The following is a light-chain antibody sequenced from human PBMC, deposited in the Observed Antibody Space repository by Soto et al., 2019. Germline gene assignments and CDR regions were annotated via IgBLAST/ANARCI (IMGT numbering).Light chain of an antibody. Sequence: EILMTQSPATLSVSPGERATLSCRASQSVSSNLAWYQQKPAQPPRLLIYGASTRATGIPARFSGSGSGTEFTLTISSLQSEAFAVYYCQQYNKWPPLTFGGGTKVEIK. CDR3: QQYNKWPPLT. CDR1: QSVSSN. J-gene: IGKJ4*01. CDR2: GAS. V-gene: IGKV3-15*01.